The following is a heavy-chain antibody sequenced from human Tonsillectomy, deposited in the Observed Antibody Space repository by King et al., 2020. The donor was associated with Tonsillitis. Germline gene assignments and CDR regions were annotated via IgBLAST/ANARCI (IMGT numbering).Heavy chain of an antibody. V-gene: IGHV3-74*01. CDR2: INSVGSST. J-gene: IGHJ3*02. D-gene: IGHD4-11*01. CDR1: GFTFSSYW. Sequence: VQLVESGGGLVQPGGSLRLSCAASGFTFSSYWMHWVRQAPGRGLVWVSRINSVGSSTSYADSVKGRLTISRDNAKNTLYLQMNSLRAEDTAVYYCARSDYSKDAFDIWGQGTMVTVSS. CDR3: ARSDYSKDAFDI.